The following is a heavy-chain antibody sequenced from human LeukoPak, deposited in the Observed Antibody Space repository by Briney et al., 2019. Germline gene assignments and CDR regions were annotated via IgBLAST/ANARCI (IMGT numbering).Heavy chain of an antibody. Sequence: ASVKVSCKASGYTFTNYGISWVRQAPGQGLEWMGWISAYNGNTNYAQKLQGRVTMTTDTSTSTAYMELRSLRSDDTAVYYCASSLFSSGRPPSFDYWGQGTLVTVSS. CDR3: ASSLFSSGRPPSFDY. CDR2: ISAYNGNT. J-gene: IGHJ4*02. CDR1: GYTFTNYG. D-gene: IGHD6-19*01. V-gene: IGHV1-18*01.